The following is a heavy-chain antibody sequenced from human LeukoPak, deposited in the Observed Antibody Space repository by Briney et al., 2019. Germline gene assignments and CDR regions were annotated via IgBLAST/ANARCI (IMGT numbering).Heavy chain of an antibody. Sequence: GGSLRLSCAASGFTFSDSYMNWIRQAPGKGLGWVSYMSSSGSTIYYADSVKGRFTISRDNAKNTLYLQMNSLRAEDTAVYYCAEVTALGYWGQGTLVTVSS. J-gene: IGHJ4*02. CDR3: AEVTALGY. CDR2: MSSSGSTI. D-gene: IGHD2-21*02. CDR1: GFTFSDSY. V-gene: IGHV3-11*04.